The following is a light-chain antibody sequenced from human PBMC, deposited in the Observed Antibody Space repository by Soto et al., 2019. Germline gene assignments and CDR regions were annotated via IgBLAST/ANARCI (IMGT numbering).Light chain of an antibody. CDR2: GAS. CDR3: QKYGSSPPIT. Sequence: EIVLTQSPGTLSLSPGERATLSCRASQSVSSSYLAWYQQKPGQAPRLLIYGASSRATGIPDRFSGCGSGTDFTLIISRLEPEDFAMYYCQKYGSSPPITFGQGTRLEIK. CDR1: QSVSSSY. J-gene: IGKJ5*01. V-gene: IGKV3-20*01.